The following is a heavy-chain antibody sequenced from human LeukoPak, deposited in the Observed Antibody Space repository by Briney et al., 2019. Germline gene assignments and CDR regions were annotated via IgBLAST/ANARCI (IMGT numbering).Heavy chain of an antibody. CDR1: GGSISSSSYY. CDR3: AGGYIYGSTYYYMDV. D-gene: IGHD5-18*01. J-gene: IGHJ6*03. CDR2: IYYSGST. Sequence: SETLSLTCIVSGGSISSSSYYWGWIRQPPGKGLEWIGSIYYSGSTYYNPSLKSRVTISVDTSKNQFSLKLSSVTAADTAVYYCAGGYIYGSTYYYMDVWGKGTTVTISS. V-gene: IGHV4-39*07.